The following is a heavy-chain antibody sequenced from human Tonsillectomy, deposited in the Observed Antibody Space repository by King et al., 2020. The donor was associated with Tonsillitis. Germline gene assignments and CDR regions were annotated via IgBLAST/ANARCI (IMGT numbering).Heavy chain of an antibody. CDR3: ARERCGDQLLDLHFDY. Sequence: QLVQSGAEVKKPGASVKVSCKASGYTFTSYAMHWVRQAPGQRLEWMGWINAGNGNTKYSQKFQGRVTITRDTSASTAYMELSSLRSEDTAVYYCARERCGDQLLDLHFDYWGQGTLVTVSS. D-gene: IGHD2-2*01. V-gene: IGHV1-3*01. CDR2: INAGNGNT. CDR1: GYTFTSYA. J-gene: IGHJ4*02.